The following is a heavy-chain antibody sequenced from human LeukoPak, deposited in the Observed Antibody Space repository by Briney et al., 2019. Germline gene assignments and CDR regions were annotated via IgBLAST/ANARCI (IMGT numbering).Heavy chain of an antibody. Sequence: GASVKVSCKASGYTFTSYGISWVRQAPGQGLEWMGWINPNSGGTNYAQKFQGRVTMTRDMSTNTDYMELSSLRSDDTAVYFCARDNSVGDYAWWFDPWGQGTLVTVSS. J-gene: IGHJ5*02. CDR3: ARDNSVGDYAWWFDP. CDR2: INPNSGGT. CDR1: GYTFTSYG. V-gene: IGHV1-2*02. D-gene: IGHD1-26*01.